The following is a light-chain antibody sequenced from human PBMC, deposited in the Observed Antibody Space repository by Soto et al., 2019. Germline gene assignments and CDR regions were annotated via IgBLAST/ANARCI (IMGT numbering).Light chain of an antibody. V-gene: IGKV1-9*01. CDR1: QGITSY. CDR2: AAS. J-gene: IGKJ2*02. CDR3: KQLKSYPCT. Sequence: IQLTQSPSSLSASVGDRVTITCLASQGITSYLAWYQQKQGTAPKLLIYAASTWQSGVQSRFSGSKSGTDLPLTISSLQHEESATYYCKQLKSYPCTLGQGNKLEIK.